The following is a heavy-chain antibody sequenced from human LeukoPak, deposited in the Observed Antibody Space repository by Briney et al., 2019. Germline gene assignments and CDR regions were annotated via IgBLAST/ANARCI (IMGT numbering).Heavy chain of an antibody. Sequence: PSETLSLTCTVSGGSVSSGSYYWSWIRQPPGKGLEWIGYIYYSGSTNYNPSLKSRVTISVDTSKNQFSLKLSSVTAADTAVYYCARVYYDILTGYGCFDYWGQGTLVTVSS. D-gene: IGHD3-9*01. CDR2: IYYSGST. J-gene: IGHJ4*02. CDR3: ARVYYDILTGYGCFDY. V-gene: IGHV4-61*01. CDR1: GGSVSSGSYY.